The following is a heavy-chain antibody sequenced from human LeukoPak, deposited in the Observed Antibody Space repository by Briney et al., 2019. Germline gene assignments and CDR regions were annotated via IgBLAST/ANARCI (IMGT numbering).Heavy chain of an antibody. CDR3: ARYSSFTRIYLDY. J-gene: IGHJ4*02. Sequence: SETLSLTCAVSGGFISSYYGSWIRQPPGKGLEWIGYIYYSGSTNYNPSLKGRVTISVDTSKNQFSLQLSSVTAADTAVYYCARYSSFTRIYLDYWGQGTLVTVSS. CDR2: IYYSGST. CDR1: GGFISSYY. D-gene: IGHD2-21*01. V-gene: IGHV4-59*01.